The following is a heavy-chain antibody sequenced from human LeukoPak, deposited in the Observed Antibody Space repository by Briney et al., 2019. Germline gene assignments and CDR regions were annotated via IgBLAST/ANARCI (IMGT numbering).Heavy chain of an antibody. CDR3: ATDLPPYYYVRGTPFDI. J-gene: IGHJ3*02. V-gene: IGHV1-2*02. D-gene: IGHD3-10*02. Sequence: GASVKVSCKASGYTSTGYYMHWVRQAPGQGLEWMGWINPNSGGTNYAQKFQGRVTMTEDTSTDTAYMELSSLRSEDTAVYYCATDLPPYYYVRGTPFDIWGQGTLVTVSS. CDR2: INPNSGGT. CDR1: GYTSTGYY.